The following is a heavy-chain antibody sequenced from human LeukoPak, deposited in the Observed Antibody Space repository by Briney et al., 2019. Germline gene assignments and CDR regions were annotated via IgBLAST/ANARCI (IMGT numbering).Heavy chain of an antibody. J-gene: IGHJ4*02. CDR3: AKGYSYGLDY. Sequence: GGSLRLSCAASGFTFSSYAMHWVRQAPGKGLEWVAFIRYDGSNKYYADSVKGRFTISRDNSKNTLYLQMNSLRPEDTAVYYCAKGYSYGLDYWGQGTLVTVSS. V-gene: IGHV3-30*02. D-gene: IGHD5-18*01. CDR2: IRYDGSNK. CDR1: GFTFSSYA.